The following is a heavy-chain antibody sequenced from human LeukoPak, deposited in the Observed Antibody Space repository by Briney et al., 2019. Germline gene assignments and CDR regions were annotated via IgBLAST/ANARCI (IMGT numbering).Heavy chain of an antibody. J-gene: IGHJ4*02. D-gene: IGHD3-3*01. CDR3: AKEITIFGVVIPQPFDY. CDR1: RLTFSCYA. Sequence: GGSLRLSCAASRLTFSCYAMHWVRQAPGKGLEWVAIISYDGSNKYYADSVKGRFTISRDNSKNTLYLQMNSLRAEDTAVYYCAKEITIFGVVIPQPFDYWGQGTLVTVSS. CDR2: ISYDGSNK. V-gene: IGHV3-30*04.